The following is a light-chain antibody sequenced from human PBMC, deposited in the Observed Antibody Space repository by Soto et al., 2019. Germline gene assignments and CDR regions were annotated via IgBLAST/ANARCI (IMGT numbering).Light chain of an antibody. CDR3: QPYNNWPLT. CDR2: DTS. J-gene: IGKJ4*01. Sequence: EIVLTQSPATLSLSPGERATLSCRASQSVSINLAWYQHKPGQTPRLLIYDTSTRATGVPTRFSGSRSGAEFTLTINSLQSEDFAVYYCQPYNNWPLTFGGGTKVDIK. CDR1: QSVSIN. V-gene: IGKV3-15*01.